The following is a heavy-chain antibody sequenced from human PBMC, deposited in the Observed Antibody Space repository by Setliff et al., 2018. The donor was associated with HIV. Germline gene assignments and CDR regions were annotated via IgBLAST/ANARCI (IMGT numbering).Heavy chain of an antibody. CDR2: IDPTGTYT. D-gene: IGHD3-10*01. CDR1: GLTLSTYS. CDR3: ALLWPFDY. Sequence: GGSLRLSCAASGLTLSTYSMSWVRQAPGKGLGWVSAIDPTGTYTYYADAVKGRFTISRDNAENSLFLQMNSLRAEDTAIYYCALLWPFDYWGQGALVTVSS. V-gene: IGHV3-23*05. J-gene: IGHJ4*02.